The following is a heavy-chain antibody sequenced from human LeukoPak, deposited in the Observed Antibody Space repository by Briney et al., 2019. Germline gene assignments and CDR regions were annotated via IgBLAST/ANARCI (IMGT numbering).Heavy chain of an antibody. CDR1: GGSISSYY. J-gene: IGHJ4*02. CDR3: ASHFQGPFDY. Sequence: SETLSLTCTVSGGSISSYYWSWIRQPPGEGLEWVGYIYYSGSTNYNPSLKSRVTISVDTSKNQFSLKLGSVTAADTAVYYCASHFQGPFDYWGQGTLVTVSS. D-gene: IGHD2/OR15-2a*01. V-gene: IGHV4-59*01. CDR2: IYYSGST.